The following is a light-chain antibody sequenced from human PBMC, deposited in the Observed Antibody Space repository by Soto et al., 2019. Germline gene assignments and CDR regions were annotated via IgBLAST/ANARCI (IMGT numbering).Light chain of an antibody. CDR2: DVS. V-gene: IGLV2-14*01. CDR3: SSYTSSSTYV. Sequence: QSALTQPASVSGSPGQSITISCTGTSSDIGGYNYVSWYQQHPGEAPKLMIYDVSSRPAGVSNRFSGSKSGNTASLTISALQAEDEADYYCSSYTSSSTYVFGTGTKLTVL. J-gene: IGLJ1*01. CDR1: SSDIGGYNY.